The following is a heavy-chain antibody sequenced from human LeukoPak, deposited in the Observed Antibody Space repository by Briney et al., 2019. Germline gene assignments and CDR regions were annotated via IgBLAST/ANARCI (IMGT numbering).Heavy chain of an antibody. Sequence: GGSLRLSCAASGFTFSSYSMNWVRQAPGKGLEWVSSISSSSSYIYYADSAKGRFTISRDDAKNSLYLQMNSLRAEDTAVYYCARDRFFVSSGWFRTAEEKFDYWGQGTLVTVSS. J-gene: IGHJ4*02. CDR2: ISSSSSYI. CDR3: ARDRFFVSSGWFRTAEEKFDY. CDR1: GFTFSSYS. V-gene: IGHV3-21*01. D-gene: IGHD6-19*01.